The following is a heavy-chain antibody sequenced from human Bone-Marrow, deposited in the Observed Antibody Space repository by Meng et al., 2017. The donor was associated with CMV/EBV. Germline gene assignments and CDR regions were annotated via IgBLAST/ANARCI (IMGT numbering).Heavy chain of an antibody. V-gene: IGHV1-46*01. CDR1: GYTFTSYY. Sequence: ASVKVSCKASGYTFTSYYMHWVRQAPGQGLEWMGIINPGGGSTSYAQKFQGRVTMTRDTSTSTVYMELSSLRSEDTAVYYCARDDYVWGSYRRYDYWGQGTLVAVSS. D-gene: IGHD3-16*02. CDR3: ARDDYVWGSYRRYDY. J-gene: IGHJ4*02. CDR2: INPGGGST.